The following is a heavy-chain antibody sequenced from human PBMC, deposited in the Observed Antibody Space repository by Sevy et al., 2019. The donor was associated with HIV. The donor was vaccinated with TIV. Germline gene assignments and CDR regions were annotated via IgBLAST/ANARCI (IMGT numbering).Heavy chain of an antibody. CDR1: GLIFSDYY. D-gene: IGHD2-21*01. CDR3: ARLRVIASAPYYFDY. Sequence: GGSLRLSCAASGLIFSDYYMGWVRQAPGKGLEWVADISSGNTYTNYADSVKGRFTIYRDNAKKSQYLQMNTLRTEDTAVYYCARLRVIASAPYYFDYWGQGALVTVSS. J-gene: IGHJ4*02. CDR2: ISSGNTYT. V-gene: IGHV3-11*06.